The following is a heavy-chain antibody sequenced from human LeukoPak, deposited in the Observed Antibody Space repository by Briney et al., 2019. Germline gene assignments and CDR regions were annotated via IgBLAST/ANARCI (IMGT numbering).Heavy chain of an antibody. CDR1: GDSVSSNSAA. D-gene: IGHD2-2*01. CDR3: AREGYCSSTSCRNWFDP. CDR2: TYYRSKWYS. V-gene: IGHV6-1*01. J-gene: IGHJ5*02. Sequence: SQTLSLTCAISGDSVSSNSAAWNWIRQSPSRGLEWLGRTYYRSKWYSDYAVSVKSRITINPDTSKNQFSLQLNSVTPEDTAVYYCAREGYCSSTSCRNWFDPWGQGTLVTVSS.